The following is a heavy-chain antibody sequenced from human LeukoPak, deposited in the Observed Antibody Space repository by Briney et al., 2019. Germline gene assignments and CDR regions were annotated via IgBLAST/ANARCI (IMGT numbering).Heavy chain of an antibody. Sequence: PGGSLRLSCAASGFTFSSYSMNWVRQAPGKGLEWVSYISSSSSTIYYADSVKGRFTISRDNAKNSLYLQMNSLRAEDTAVYYCARLRPLSWYNPNWFDPWGQGTLVTVSS. J-gene: IGHJ5*02. D-gene: IGHD6-13*01. CDR3: ARLRPLSWYNPNWFDP. V-gene: IGHV3-48*01. CDR2: ISSSSSTI. CDR1: GFTFSSYS.